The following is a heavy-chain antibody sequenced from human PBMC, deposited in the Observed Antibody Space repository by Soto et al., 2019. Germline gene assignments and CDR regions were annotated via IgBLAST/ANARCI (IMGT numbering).Heavy chain of an antibody. D-gene: IGHD3-22*01. CDR1: GGSISSGGYS. CDR3: ARGSGYDSSGYYLDY. Sequence: PSETLSLTCAVSGGSISSGGYSWSWIRQPPGKGLEWIGYIYHSGSTYYNPSLKSRVTISVDRSKNQFSLKLSSVTAADTAVYYCARGSGYDSSGYYLDYWGQGTLVTVSS. V-gene: IGHV4-30-2*01. CDR2: IYHSGST. J-gene: IGHJ4*02.